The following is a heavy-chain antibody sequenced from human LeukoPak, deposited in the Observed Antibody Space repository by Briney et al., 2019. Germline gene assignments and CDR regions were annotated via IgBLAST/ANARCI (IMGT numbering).Heavy chain of an antibody. CDR3: AREKIHVFDI. Sequence: ASVKVSCKASGYTFTSYNMQWVRQAPGQGLEWMGITNPSGGDTGYAQKFQGRVTMTRDTSTNTVYMELSSLRSEDTAVYYCAREKIHVFDIWGQGTMVTVSS. V-gene: IGHV1-46*01. CDR1: GYTFTSYN. J-gene: IGHJ3*02. CDR2: TNPSGGDT.